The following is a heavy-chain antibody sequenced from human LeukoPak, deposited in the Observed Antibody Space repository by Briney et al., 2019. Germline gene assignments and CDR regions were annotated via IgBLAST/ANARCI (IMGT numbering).Heavy chain of an antibody. V-gene: IGHV3-53*04. Sequence: GRSLRLSCAASGFTFSNYGMHWVRQAPGRGLEWVSVIYMGGNTYYADSVKGRFTISRHTSKNTLYLQMNSLRAEDTAVYYCARVGDEVAYTRGYLDHWGQGTLVTVSS. CDR3: ARVGDEVAYTRGYLDH. CDR2: IYMGGNT. CDR1: GFTFSNYG. J-gene: IGHJ4*02. D-gene: IGHD3-16*01.